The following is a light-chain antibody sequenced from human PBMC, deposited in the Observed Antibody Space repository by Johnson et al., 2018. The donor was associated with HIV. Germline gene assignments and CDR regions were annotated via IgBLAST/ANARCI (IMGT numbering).Light chain of an antibody. CDR3: GTWDSSLNTGA. V-gene: IGLV1-51*02. CDR1: SSNIGNNY. CDR2: ENN. J-gene: IGLJ1*01. Sequence: QSVLTQPPSVSAAPGQKVTISCSGSSSNIGNNYVSWYQQFPGTAPKLLIYENNKRPSGIPDRFSGSKSGTSATLGITGLQTGDEADYYCGTWDSSLNTGAFGTVTKVTGL.